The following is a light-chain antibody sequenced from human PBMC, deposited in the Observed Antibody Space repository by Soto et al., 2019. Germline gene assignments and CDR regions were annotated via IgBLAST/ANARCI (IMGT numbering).Light chain of an antibody. V-gene: IGKV1-5*01. J-gene: IGKJ4*01. CDR1: QSINNW. CDR2: DAS. CDR3: QQYDNYPLT. Sequence: IQLPQSPSTLSASVGDRVTITCRASQSINNWLAWYQQKPGKAPKFLIYDASNLESGVPSRFSGSASGTEFTLTIISLQPDDFATYYCQQYDNYPLTFGGGTKVDIK.